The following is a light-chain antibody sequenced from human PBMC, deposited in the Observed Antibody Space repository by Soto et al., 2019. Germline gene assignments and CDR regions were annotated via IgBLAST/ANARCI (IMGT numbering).Light chain of an antibody. J-gene: IGLJ1*01. CDR1: SSDIGDYNY. Sequence: QSVLTQPASVSGSPGQSITISCVGTSSDIGDYNYVSWYQQHPGKVPKVIIYDVSNRPSGVSYRFSGSKSGNTASLTVSGLQAEDEADYYCCSYTRSGTLIFGPGTKVTVL. CDR3: CSYTRSGTLI. V-gene: IGLV2-14*01. CDR2: DVS.